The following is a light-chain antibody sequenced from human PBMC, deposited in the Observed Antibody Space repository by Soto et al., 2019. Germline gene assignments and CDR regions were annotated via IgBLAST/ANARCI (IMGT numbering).Light chain of an antibody. CDR1: QSVTTSY. J-gene: IGKJ1*01. CDR2: GTS. V-gene: IGKV3-20*01. Sequence: EIVLTQSPGTLSLSPGERATLSCRTRQSVTTSYLAWYQQKPGQAPRLLSYGTSIRATGVPDRFSGSGSATDFTLTISRLEPEDLAVYYCHQYGDSPQTFGQGTKVEI. CDR3: HQYGDSPQT.